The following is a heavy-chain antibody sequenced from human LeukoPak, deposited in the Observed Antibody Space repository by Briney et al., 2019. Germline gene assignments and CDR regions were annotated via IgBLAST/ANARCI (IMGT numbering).Heavy chain of an antibody. J-gene: IGHJ1*01. V-gene: IGHV3-7*02. CDR3: AGSRN. CDR2: INQGGSEE. D-gene: IGHD3-10*01. CDR1: GYVFSSYW. Sequence: GGSLSLPCALSGYVFSSYWMIWLRHGTGKGLEWVANINQGGSEEYYVDSVKGRFTISRDNAKNSLYLQMNSLKDEFTSVYDCAGSRNWGQGTLVTVSS.